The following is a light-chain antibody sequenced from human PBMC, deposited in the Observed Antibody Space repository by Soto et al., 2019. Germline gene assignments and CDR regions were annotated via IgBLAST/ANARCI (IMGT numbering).Light chain of an antibody. Sequence: QSVLTQPASVSGSPGQSITISCTGTSSDVGGYNFVSWYQQHPGKAPRLMIFDVDNRPSGVSTRFSCSKSGNTASLTISGLQAEDEADYYCCSYSGSSTIVVFGGGTKLTVL. J-gene: IGLJ2*01. CDR3: CSYSGSSTIVV. CDR2: DVD. V-gene: IGLV2-14*03. CDR1: SSDVGGYNF.